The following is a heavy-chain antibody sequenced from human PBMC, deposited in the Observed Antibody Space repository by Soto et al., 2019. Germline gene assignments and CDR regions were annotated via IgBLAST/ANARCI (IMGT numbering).Heavy chain of an antibody. J-gene: IGHJ6*02. V-gene: IGHV3-43*01. CDR1: GFTFDDYT. Sequence: PGGSLRLSCAASGFTFDDYTMHWVRQAPGKGLEWVSLISWDGGSTYYADSVKGRFTISRDNSKNSLYLQMNSLRTEDTALYYCAKDIAYIAAAGPRTNYYGMDVWGQGTTVTVSS. D-gene: IGHD6-13*01. CDR3: AKDIAYIAAAGPRTNYYGMDV. CDR2: ISWDGGST.